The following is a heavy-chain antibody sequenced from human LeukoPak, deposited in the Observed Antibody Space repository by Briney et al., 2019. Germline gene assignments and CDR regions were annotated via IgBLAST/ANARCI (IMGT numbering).Heavy chain of an antibody. CDR1: GGTFSSYA. V-gene: IGHV1-69*13. J-gene: IGHJ4*02. CDR2: IIPIFGAA. D-gene: IGHD6-6*01. Sequence: SVKVSCKASGGTFSSYAISWVRQAPGQGLEWMGGIIPIFGAANYAQKFQGRVTITADESTSTAYMELSSLRSEDTAVYYCARDEYSSSSPDNWGQGTLVTVSS. CDR3: ARDEYSSSSPDN.